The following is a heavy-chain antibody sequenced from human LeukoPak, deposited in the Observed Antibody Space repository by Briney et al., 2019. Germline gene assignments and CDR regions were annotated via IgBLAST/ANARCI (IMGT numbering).Heavy chain of an antibody. J-gene: IGHJ6*03. CDR1: RFTFSNYW. CDR3: ARGKAALMDV. CDR2: IKEDGSEK. V-gene: IGHV3-7*04. D-gene: IGHD6-6*01. Sequence: GGSLRLSCEASRFTFSNYWMNWVRQAPGKGLEWVANIKEDGSEKYYVDSVRGRFTISRDNAKNSLYLRMNSLGGDDTALYYCARGKAALMDVWGKGTTVTVSS.